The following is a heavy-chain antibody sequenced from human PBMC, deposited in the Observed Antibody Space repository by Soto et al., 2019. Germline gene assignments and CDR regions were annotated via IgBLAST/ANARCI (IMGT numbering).Heavy chain of an antibody. V-gene: IGHV1-2*02. CDR3: ERDRMEWERTRPPDY. D-gene: IGHD1-26*01. CDR1: GYTFTGYY. CDR2: INPNSGGT. J-gene: IGHJ4*02. Sequence: ASVKVSCKASGYTFTGYYMHWVRQAPGQGLEWMGWINPNSGGTNYAQKLQGRVTMTTDTSTSTAYMELRSLRSDDTAVYYCERDRMEWERTRPPDYWGQGTLVTVSS.